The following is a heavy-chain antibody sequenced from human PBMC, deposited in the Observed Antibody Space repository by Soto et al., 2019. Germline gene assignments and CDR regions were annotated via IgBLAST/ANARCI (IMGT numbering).Heavy chain of an antibody. CDR1: GFTFSSYE. D-gene: IGHD6-13*01. V-gene: IGHV3-48*03. CDR3: ARASTFSSSEYDY. CDR2: ISSSGSTI. J-gene: IGHJ4*02. Sequence: EVQLVESGGGLVQPGGSLRLSCAASGFTFSSYEMNWVRQAPGKGLEWVSYISSSGSTIYYADSVKGRFTISRDNAKNSLYLQMNSLRAEDTAVYYCARASTFSSSEYDYWGQGTLVTVSS.